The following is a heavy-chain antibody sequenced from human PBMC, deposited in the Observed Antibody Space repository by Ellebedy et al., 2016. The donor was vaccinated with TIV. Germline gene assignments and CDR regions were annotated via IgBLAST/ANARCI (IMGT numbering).Heavy chain of an antibody. CDR2: INSDGSST. D-gene: IGHD4-11*01. Sequence: GESLKISCAASGFTFSSYWMHWVRQAPGKGLVWVSRINSDGSSTSYADSVKGRFTISRDNAKNTLYLQMNSLRAEDTAVYYCARVGVDDYSNVWFDPWGQGTLVTVSS. CDR1: GFTFSSYW. J-gene: IGHJ5*02. V-gene: IGHV3-74*01. CDR3: ARVGVDDYSNVWFDP.